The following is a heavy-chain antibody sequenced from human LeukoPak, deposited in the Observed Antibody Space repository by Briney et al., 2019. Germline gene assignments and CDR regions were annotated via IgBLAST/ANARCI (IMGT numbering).Heavy chain of an antibody. V-gene: IGHV4-30-4*08. J-gene: IGHJ5*02. D-gene: IGHD3-10*01. CDR3: ARSTITMVRGVIIPNWFDP. CDR2: IYYSGST. Sequence: SETLSLTCTVSGGSISSGGYYWSWIRQHPGKGLEWIGYIYYSGSTYYNPSLKSRVTISVDTSKNQFSLKLSSVTAADTAVYYCARSTITMVRGVIIPNWFDPWGQGTLVTVSS. CDR1: GGSISSGGYY.